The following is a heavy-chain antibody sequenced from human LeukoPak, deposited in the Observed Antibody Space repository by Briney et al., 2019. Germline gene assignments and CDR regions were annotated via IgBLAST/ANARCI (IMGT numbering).Heavy chain of an antibody. V-gene: IGHV3-53*01. CDR1: GFTVSSNY. J-gene: IGHJ4*02. D-gene: IGHD2-15*01. CDR2: IYSGGST. Sequence: PGGSLRPSCAASGFTVSSNYLSWVRQAPGKGLEWVSVIYSGGSTYYADSVKGRFTISRDNSKNTLYLQMNSLRAEDTAVYYCAREAVDAYYFDYWGQGTLVTVSS. CDR3: AREAVDAYYFDY.